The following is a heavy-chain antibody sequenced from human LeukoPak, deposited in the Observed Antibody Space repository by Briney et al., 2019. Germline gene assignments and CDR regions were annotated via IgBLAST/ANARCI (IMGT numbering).Heavy chain of an antibody. CDR1: GFTFSSYS. J-gene: IGHJ4*02. Sequence: GGSLRLSCAASGFTFSSYSMNWVRQAPGKGLEWVSSISSSSSYIYYADSVKGRFTTSRDNAKNSLYLQMNSLRAEDTAVYYCARSPGATYYYDSSGYYYRSVGKELDYWGQGTLVTVSS. CDR3: ARSPGATYYYDSSGYYYRSVGKELDY. CDR2: ISSSSSYI. V-gene: IGHV3-21*01. D-gene: IGHD3-22*01.